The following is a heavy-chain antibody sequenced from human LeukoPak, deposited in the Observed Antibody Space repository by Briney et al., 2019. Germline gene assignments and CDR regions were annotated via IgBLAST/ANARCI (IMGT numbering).Heavy chain of an antibody. CDR2: IKSKSDAGTT. CDR1: GFTFSNAW. J-gene: IGHJ4*02. CDR3: TTGHYVWGSSCDY. Sequence: GGSLRLSCAASGFTFSNAWMTWVRQAPGMGLEWVGRIKSKSDAGTTDYAAPVKGRFTISRDDSKNTLYLRMNSLKIEDTAVYYCTTGHYVWGSSCDYWGQGTLVTVSS. V-gene: IGHV3-15*01. D-gene: IGHD3-16*01.